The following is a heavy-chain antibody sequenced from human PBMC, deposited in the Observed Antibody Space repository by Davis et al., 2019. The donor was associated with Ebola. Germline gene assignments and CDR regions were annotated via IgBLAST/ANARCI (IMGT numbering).Heavy chain of an antibody. CDR1: GGTFSSYT. CDR3: AREERRYAKGAFDI. D-gene: IGHD3-9*01. V-gene: IGHV1-69*02. J-gene: IGHJ3*02. Sequence: AASVKVSCKASGGTFSSYTISWVRQAPGQGLEWMGRIIPILGIANYAQKFQGRVTITADKSTSTAYMELSSLRSEDTAVYYCAREERRYAKGAFDIWGQGTMVTVSS. CDR2: IIPILGIA.